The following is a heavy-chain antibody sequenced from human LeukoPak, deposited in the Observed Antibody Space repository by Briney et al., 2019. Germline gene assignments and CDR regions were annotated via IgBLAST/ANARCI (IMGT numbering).Heavy chain of an antibody. CDR3: ARWGTYSSSWLGAFVI. Sequence: GGSLRLSCAASGFTFSSYWMSWVRQAPGKGLEWVANIKQDGSEKYYVDSVKGRFTTSRDNAKNSLHLQMNSLRAEDTAVYYCARWGTYSSSWLGAFVIWGQGTMVTVSS. V-gene: IGHV3-7*05. D-gene: IGHD2-2*01. J-gene: IGHJ3*02. CDR2: IKQDGSEK. CDR1: GFTFSSYW.